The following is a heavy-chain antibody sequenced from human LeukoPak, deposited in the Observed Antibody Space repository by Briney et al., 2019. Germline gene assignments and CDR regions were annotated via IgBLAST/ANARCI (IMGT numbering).Heavy chain of an antibody. CDR3: ARYPYSSSSEDY. Sequence: GESLKISCKGSGYNFPTYWIGWVRQMPGKGLEWMGIIYPGDSDTRYSPSFQGQVTISADKSISTAYLQWSSLKASDTAMYYCARYPYSSSSEDYWGQGTLVTVSP. V-gene: IGHV5-51*01. CDR2: IYPGDSDT. J-gene: IGHJ4*02. CDR1: GYNFPTYW. D-gene: IGHD6-6*01.